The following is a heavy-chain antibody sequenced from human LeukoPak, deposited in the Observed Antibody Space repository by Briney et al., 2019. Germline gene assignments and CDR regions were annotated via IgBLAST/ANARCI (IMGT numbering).Heavy chain of an antibody. CDR2: IYYSGST. CDR1: GGSISSGGYY. J-gene: IGHJ4*02. V-gene: IGHV4-31*03. D-gene: IGHD3-9*01. CDR3: ARAKYDVLTGYYPHFDY. Sequence: PSQTLSLTFTVSGGSISSGGYYWSWIRQHPGRGLEWIGYIYYSGSTYYNPSLKSRLTISVDTSKNQFSLKLSSETAADTAVYYCARAKYDVLTGYYPHFDYWGQGTLVTVSS.